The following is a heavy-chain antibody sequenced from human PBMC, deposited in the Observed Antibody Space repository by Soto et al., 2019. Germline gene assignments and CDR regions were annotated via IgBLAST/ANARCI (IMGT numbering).Heavy chain of an antibody. CDR2: RWYDGGDK. Sequence: QVQLVESGGGVVQPGKSLRLSCEASGFIFSSYAIHWVRQAPGKGLEWVAIRWYDGGDKYYADSVKGRFSISRDNSNNTVYLQMDRLSAETTALYYCASGRLPSATTVFDYWGQGTMVIVSS. J-gene: IGHJ4*02. CDR3: ASGRLPSATTVFDY. CDR1: GFIFSSYA. D-gene: IGHD1-26*01. V-gene: IGHV3-33*01.